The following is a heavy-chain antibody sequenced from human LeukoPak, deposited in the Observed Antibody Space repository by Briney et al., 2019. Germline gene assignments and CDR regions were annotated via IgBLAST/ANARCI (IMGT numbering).Heavy chain of an antibody. V-gene: IGHV3-21*01. J-gene: IGHJ6*03. D-gene: IGHD3-10*01. CDR3: ARYYYGLGQGYYMDV. CDR2: IRSSTTYV. Sequence: GGSLRLSCAASGFTFSNYNMNWVRQAPGKGLEWVSSIRSSTTYVYYADSVKGRFTISRDNAKNSLYLQMNSLRAEDTAVYYCARYYYGLGQGYYMDVWGKGTTVTISS. CDR1: GFTFSNYN.